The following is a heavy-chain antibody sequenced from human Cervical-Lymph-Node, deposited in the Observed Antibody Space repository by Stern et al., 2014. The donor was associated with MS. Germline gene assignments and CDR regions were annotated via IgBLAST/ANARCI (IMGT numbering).Heavy chain of an antibody. Sequence: QVQLVQSGAEVKKPGASVKVSCKTSGYTFAGNYIHWVRQAPGQGLEWMGRINPNSGGTNYAQKFQGRVTMTRDTSITIASMELSRLRFDDTAIYYCARERGRAGPAMADYWGQGTLVTVSS. D-gene: IGHD5-18*01. J-gene: IGHJ4*02. CDR3: ARERGRAGPAMADY. V-gene: IGHV1-2*06. CDR2: INPNSGGT. CDR1: GYTFAGNY.